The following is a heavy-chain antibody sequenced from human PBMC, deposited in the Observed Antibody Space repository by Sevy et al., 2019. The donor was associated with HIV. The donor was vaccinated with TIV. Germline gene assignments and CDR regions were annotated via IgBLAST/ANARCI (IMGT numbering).Heavy chain of an antibody. CDR3: VRGFGRWNDGLDI. CDR2: INSNTGSP. J-gene: IGHJ3*02. Sequence: ASVKVSCKASGYTFNYYPMNWVRQAPGQGLEFMAWINSNTGSPTSAHGFTGRFVFSLDTSVNTAYLQINGLKPEDTAVSYCVRGFGRWNDGLDIWRQGTKVTVSS. D-gene: IGHD3-16*01. CDR1: GYTFNYYP. V-gene: IGHV7-4-1*02.